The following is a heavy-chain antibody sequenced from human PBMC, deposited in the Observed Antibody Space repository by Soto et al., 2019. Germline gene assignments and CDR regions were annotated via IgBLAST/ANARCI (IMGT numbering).Heavy chain of an antibody. J-gene: IGHJ6*02. CDR1: GFTFSSYG. Sequence: QVQLVESGGGVAQPGRSLRLSCAASGFTFSSYGMHWVRQAPGKGLEWVAVISYDGSNKYYADSVKGRFTISRDNSKNTLYLQMNSLRAEDKAVYYCAKDYIPQFRYYYYGMDVLGQGTTVTVSS. V-gene: IGHV3-30*18. CDR2: ISYDGSNK. CDR3: AKDYIPQFRYYYYGMDV. D-gene: IGHD2-2*02.